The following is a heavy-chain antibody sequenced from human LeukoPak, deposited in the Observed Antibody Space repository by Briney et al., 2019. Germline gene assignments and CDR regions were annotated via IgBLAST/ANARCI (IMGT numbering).Heavy chain of an antibody. CDR2: MNPNSNNT. CDR3: ARGHCSSTSCSTNNYYYMDV. Sequence: ASVKVSCKASGYTFISYDINWVRQATGQGLEWMGWMNPNSNNTGYAQKFQGRVTITRKTSISTAYMELSSLRSEDTAVYYCARGHCSSTSCSTNNYYYMDVWGKGTTVTVSS. CDR1: GYTFISYD. J-gene: IGHJ6*03. V-gene: IGHV1-8*01. D-gene: IGHD2-2*01.